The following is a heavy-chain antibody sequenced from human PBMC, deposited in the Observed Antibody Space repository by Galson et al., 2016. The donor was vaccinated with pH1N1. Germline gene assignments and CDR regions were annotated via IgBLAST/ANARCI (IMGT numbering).Heavy chain of an antibody. Sequence: SLRLSCAVSEFTFSKYGMSWVRQAPGKGLEWVSHISGSGISTYYADSVKGRFTISRDNSKNTLYLQLSSLRAEDTAIYYCAKGQRVPYYYYLYVWGRGTTVTVSS. J-gene: IGHJ6*03. D-gene: IGHD6-25*01. CDR2: ISGSGIST. V-gene: IGHV3-23*01. CDR3: AKGQRVPYYYYLYV. CDR1: EFTFSKYG.